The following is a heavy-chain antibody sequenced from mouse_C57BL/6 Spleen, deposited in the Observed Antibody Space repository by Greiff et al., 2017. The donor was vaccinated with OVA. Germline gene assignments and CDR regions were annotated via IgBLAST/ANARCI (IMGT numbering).Heavy chain of an antibody. J-gene: IGHJ2*01. CDR1: GYTFTSYW. Sequence: QVQLQQPGAELVKPWASVKLSCKASGYTFTSYWMHWVKQRPGQGLEWIGMIHPNSGSTNYNEKFKSKATLTVDKSSSTAYMQLSSLTSEDSAVYYCASYDGYYLDYWGQGTTLTVSS. V-gene: IGHV1-64*01. D-gene: IGHD2-3*01. CDR2: IHPNSGST. CDR3: ASYDGYYLDY.